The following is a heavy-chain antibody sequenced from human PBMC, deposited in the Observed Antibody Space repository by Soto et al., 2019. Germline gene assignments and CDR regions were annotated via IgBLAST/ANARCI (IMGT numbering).Heavy chain of an antibody. Sequence: GGSLRLSCAASGVTFSIYWMSWVRQAPGKGLEWVANIKQDGSEKYYVDSVKGRFTISRDNAKNSLYLQMNSLRAEDTAVYYCARGGVPITIFGVVTPRFDYWGQGTLVTVSS. D-gene: IGHD3-3*01. CDR3: ARGGVPITIFGVVTPRFDY. CDR2: IKQDGSEK. CDR1: GVTFSIYW. J-gene: IGHJ4*02. V-gene: IGHV3-7*01.